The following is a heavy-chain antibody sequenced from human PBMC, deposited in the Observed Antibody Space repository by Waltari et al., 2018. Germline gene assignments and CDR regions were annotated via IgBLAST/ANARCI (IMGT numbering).Heavy chain of an antibody. V-gene: IGHV4-59*01. J-gene: IGHJ4*02. CDR1: GGSISSYY. CDR3: ARGGRGGAY. CDR2: IYYSGST. Sequence: QVQLQESGPGLVKPSETLSLTCTVSGGSISSYYWSWIRQPPGKGLEWIGYIYYSGSTNYNPSLKSRVTISVDTSKTQFSLKLSSVTAADTAVYYCARGGRGGAYWGQGTLVTVSS. D-gene: IGHD3-10*01.